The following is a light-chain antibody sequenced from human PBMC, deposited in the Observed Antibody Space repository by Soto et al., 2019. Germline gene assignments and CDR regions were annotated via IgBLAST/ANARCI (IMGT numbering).Light chain of an antibody. J-gene: IGLJ2*01. CDR1: SSDVGGYNY. Sequence: QSALTQPASVSGSPGQSITISCTGTSSDVGGYNYVSWYQQYPGKAPKLMIYDVSNRPSGVSNRFSGSKSGNTASLTISGLQAEDEADYYCSSYTSSSPDVVFGGGTKLTVL. CDR3: SSYTSSSPDVV. V-gene: IGLV2-14*01. CDR2: DVS.